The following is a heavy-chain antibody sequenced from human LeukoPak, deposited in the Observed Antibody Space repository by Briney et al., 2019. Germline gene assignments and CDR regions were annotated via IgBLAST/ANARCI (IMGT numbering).Heavy chain of an antibody. Sequence: ASVKVSCTASGYTFTNYTVNWVRQAPGQGLEYMGWINTNTGNPTYAPGFAGRFVFSLDTSVTTTYLQINSLKAADSAVYYCTRGNDTTGYFTYWGQGTLVTVSS. CDR3: TRGNDTTGYFTY. V-gene: IGHV7-4-1*02. J-gene: IGHJ4*02. CDR2: INTNTGNP. D-gene: IGHD3-9*01. CDR1: GYTFTNYT.